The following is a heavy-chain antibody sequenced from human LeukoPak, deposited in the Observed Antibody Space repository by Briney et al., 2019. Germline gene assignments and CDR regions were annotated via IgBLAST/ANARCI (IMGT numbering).Heavy chain of an antibody. D-gene: IGHD5-12*01. J-gene: IGHJ4*02. Sequence: SETLSLTCTVSGGSISSSSYYWGWIRQPPEKGLEWIGSIYYSGSTYYNPSLKSRVTISVDTSKNQFSLKLSSVTAADTAVYYCARRDIVATISYFDYWGQGTLVTVSS. CDR2: IYYSGST. CDR3: ARRDIVATISYFDY. CDR1: GGSISSSSYY. V-gene: IGHV4-39*01.